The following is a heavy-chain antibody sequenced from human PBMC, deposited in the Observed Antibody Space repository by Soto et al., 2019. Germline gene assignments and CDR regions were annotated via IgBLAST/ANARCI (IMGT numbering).Heavy chain of an antibody. CDR3: ARSAKKTWLPDF. D-gene: IGHD5-12*01. V-gene: IGHV1-3*01. CDR1: GFSFIDYS. CDR2: INAGNGNT. J-gene: IGHJ1*01. Sequence: ASVKVSCKASGFSFIDYSILWVRQAPGQSLEWLGWINAGNGNTKYSHKFQERVTITSDTSATTTYMELRSLRSEDTTVFYCARSAKKTWLPDFWGQGTLVTVSS.